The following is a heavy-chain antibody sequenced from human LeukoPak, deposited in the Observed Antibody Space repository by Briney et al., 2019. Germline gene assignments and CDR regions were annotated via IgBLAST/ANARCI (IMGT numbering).Heavy chain of an antibody. J-gene: IGHJ4*02. CDR3: ARDKYYYDSSGTDY. V-gene: IGHV4-59*01. D-gene: IGHD3-22*01. CDR2: IYYSGST. Sequence: SETLSLTCTVSGGSISSYYWSWIRQPPGKGLEWIGYIYYSGSTNYNPSLKSRVTISVDTSKNQFSLKLSSVTAADAAVYYCARDKYYYDSSGTDYWGQGTLVTVSS. CDR1: GGSISSYY.